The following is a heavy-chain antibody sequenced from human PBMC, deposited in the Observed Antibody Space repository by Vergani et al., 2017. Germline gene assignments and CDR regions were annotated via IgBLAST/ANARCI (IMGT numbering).Heavy chain of an antibody. CDR2: IDPSDSYT. Sequence: EVQLVQSGAEVKKPGESLRIYCKGSGYSFTSYWISWVRQMPGKGLEWMGRIDPSDSYTNYSPSFQGHVTISADKSISTAYLQWSSLKASDTAMYYCARRNTYESYFDLWGRGTLVTVSS. V-gene: IGHV5-10-1*03. D-gene: IGHD1-14*01. J-gene: IGHJ2*01. CDR3: ARRNTYESYFDL. CDR1: GYSFTSYW.